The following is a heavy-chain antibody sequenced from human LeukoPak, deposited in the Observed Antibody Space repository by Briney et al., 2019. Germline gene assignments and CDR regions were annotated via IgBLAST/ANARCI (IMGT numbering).Heavy chain of an antibody. V-gene: IGHV4-39*01. Sequence: SETLSLTCTVSGGSISSSSYYWGWIRQPPGKGLEWIGSIYYSGSTYYNPSLKSRVTISVDTSKNQFSLKLSSVTAADTAVYYCARTNYDSSGRPYYFDYWGQGTLVTVSS. CDR3: ARTNYDSSGRPYYFDY. D-gene: IGHD3-22*01. J-gene: IGHJ4*02. CDR2: IYYSGST. CDR1: GGSISSSSYY.